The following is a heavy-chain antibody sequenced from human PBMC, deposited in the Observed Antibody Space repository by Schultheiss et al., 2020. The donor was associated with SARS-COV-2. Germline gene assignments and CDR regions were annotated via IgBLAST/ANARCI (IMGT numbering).Heavy chain of an antibody. CDR1: GGSFSDYY. D-gene: IGHD3-10*01. Sequence: GSLRLSCAVYGGSFSDYYWSWIRQPPGKGLEWIGEINHSGSTNYNPSLKSRVTISVDTSKNQFSLKLSSVTAADTAVYYCAREHRSSGKLNYGMDVWGQGTTVTVSS. V-gene: IGHV4-34*01. CDR2: INHSGST. CDR3: AREHRSSGKLNYGMDV. J-gene: IGHJ6*02.